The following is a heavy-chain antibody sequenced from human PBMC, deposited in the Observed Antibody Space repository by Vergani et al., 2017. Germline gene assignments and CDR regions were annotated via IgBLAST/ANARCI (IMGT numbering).Heavy chain of an antibody. CDR1: GYTFTSYG. CDR2: ISAYNGNT. J-gene: IGHJ6*02. Sequence: QVQLVQSGAEVKKPGASVKVSCKASGYTFTSYGISWVRQAPGQGLEWMGWISAYNGNTNYAQKLQGRVTMTTDTSTSTAYMELRSLRSDDTAVYYCARAYSGYDSYYYYGMDVWGQGTTVTVSS. V-gene: IGHV1-18*01. D-gene: IGHD5-12*01. CDR3: ARAYSGYDSYYYYGMDV.